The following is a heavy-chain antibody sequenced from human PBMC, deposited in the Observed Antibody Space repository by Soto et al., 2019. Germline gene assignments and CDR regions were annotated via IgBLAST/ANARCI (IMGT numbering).Heavy chain of an antibody. D-gene: IGHD2-8*02. Sequence: QVQLVQSGAEVKKPGSSVKVSCRTSGGTFSNYAISWVRQAPGQGLEWMGGIVPIFGTATYAQKFQGRVTITADESTSTAYMELSSLRSDDTAVYYSASPTGKPDYWGQGTLVTVSS. CDR3: ASPTGKPDY. CDR2: IVPIFGTA. CDR1: GGTFSNYA. J-gene: IGHJ4*02. V-gene: IGHV1-69*01.